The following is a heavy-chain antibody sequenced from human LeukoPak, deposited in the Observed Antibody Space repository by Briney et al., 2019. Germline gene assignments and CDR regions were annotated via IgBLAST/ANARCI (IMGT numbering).Heavy chain of an antibody. CDR3: AGSGYYCFDY. CDR1: GGSISGNW. V-gene: IGHV4-4*02. J-gene: IGHJ4*02. Sequence: SETLSLTCAVSGGSISGNWWSWVRQSPGKGLEWIGEIYHSGSTNYNPSLKSRVTISVDKSKNQFSLKLSSVTAADTAVYYCAGSGYYCFDYWGQGILVTVSS. CDR2: IYHSGST. D-gene: IGHD2-8*01.